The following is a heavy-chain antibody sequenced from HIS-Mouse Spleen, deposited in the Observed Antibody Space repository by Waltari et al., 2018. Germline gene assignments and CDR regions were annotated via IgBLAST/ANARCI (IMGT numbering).Heavy chain of an antibody. D-gene: IGHD1-26*01. CDR3: AKDRGSPLYFDY. V-gene: IGHV3-30*18. CDR2: ISYDGRNK. CDR1: GFTFSSYG. Sequence: QVQLVESGGGVVQPGRSLRLSCAASGFTFSSYGMHWVRQAPGKGLEWVAVISYDGRNKYYADSVKGRFTISRDNSKNTLYLQMNSLRAEDTAVYYCAKDRGSPLYFDYWGQGTLVTVSS. J-gene: IGHJ4*02.